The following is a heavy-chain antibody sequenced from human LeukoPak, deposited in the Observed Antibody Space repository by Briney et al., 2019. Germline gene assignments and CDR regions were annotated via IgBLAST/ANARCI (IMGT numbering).Heavy chain of an antibody. CDR3: ARGGDYGDYVSHY. Sequence: SETLSLTCAVYGGSFSDYYWTWIRQPPGKGLEWIGEIYHSGSTNYNPSLKSRVTISVDTSKNQFSLKLYSVTAADTAVYYCARGGDYGDYVSHYWGQGTLVTVSS. J-gene: IGHJ4*02. CDR1: GGSFSDYY. V-gene: IGHV4-34*01. D-gene: IGHD4-17*01. CDR2: IYHSGST.